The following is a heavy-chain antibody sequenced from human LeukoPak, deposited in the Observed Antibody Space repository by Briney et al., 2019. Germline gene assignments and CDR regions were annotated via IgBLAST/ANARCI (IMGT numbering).Heavy chain of an antibody. CDR1: GGSFSGYY. V-gene: IGHV4-34*01. J-gene: IGHJ4*02. CDR2: INHSGST. CDR3: ARVSISWGATVDY. D-gene: IGHD1-26*01. Sequence: SETLSLTCAVYGGSFSGYYWSWIRQPPGKGLEWIGEINHSGSTNYNPSLKSRVTISVDTSKNQFSLKLSSVTAADTAVYYCARVSISWGATVDYWGQGTLVTVSS.